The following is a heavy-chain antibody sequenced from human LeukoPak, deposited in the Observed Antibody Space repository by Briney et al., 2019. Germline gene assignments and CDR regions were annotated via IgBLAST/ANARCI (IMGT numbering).Heavy chain of an antibody. CDR2: IWYDGSNK. CDR1: GFTFSTYG. J-gene: IGHJ4*02. V-gene: IGHV3-33*01. CDR3: ARVPSGGRYCSSTSCYPLDY. Sequence: PGRSLRLSCEASGFTFSTYGMHWVRQAPGKGLEWVAVIWYDGSNKNYADSVKGRFTISRDNSKNTLYLQMNSLRAEDTAVYYCARVPSGGRYCSSTSCYPLDYWGQGTLVTVSS. D-gene: IGHD2-2*01.